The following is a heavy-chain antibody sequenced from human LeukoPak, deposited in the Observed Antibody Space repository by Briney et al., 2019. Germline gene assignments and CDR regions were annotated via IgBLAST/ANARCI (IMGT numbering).Heavy chain of an antibody. CDR2: IYHSGST. CDR1: GYSISSGYY. V-gene: IGHV4-38-2*02. CDR3: ARGASYYDILTGSDHDAFDI. D-gene: IGHD3-9*01. J-gene: IGHJ3*02. Sequence: SETLSLTCTVSGYSISSGYYWGWIRQPPGKGLEWIGSIYHSGSTYYNPSLKSRVTISVDTSKNQLSLKLSSVTAADTAVYYCARGASYYDILTGSDHDAFDIWGQGTMVTVSS.